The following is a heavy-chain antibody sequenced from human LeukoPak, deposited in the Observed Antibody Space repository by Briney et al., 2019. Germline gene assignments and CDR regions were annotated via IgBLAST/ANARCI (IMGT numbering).Heavy chain of an antibody. CDR3: ARDHEGYCSGGSCYAPPKWFDP. D-gene: IGHD2-15*01. CDR2: IYTSGST. V-gene: IGHV4-4*07. CDR1: SGANRRNV. J-gene: IGHJ5*02. Sequence: ETISHTPTWNSGANRRNVGRGVRRPIKKRLEWIGRIYTSGSTNYNPSLKSRVTMSVDTSKNQFSLKLSSVTAADTAVYYCARDHEGYCSGGSCYAPPKWFDPWGQGTLVTVSS.